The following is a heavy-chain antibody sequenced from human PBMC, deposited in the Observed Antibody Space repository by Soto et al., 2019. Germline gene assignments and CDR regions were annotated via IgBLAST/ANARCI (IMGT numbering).Heavy chain of an antibody. V-gene: IGHV3-23*01. D-gene: IGHD3-3*01. J-gene: IGHJ4*02. CDR3: AKAPHPTLGVAPFDY. Sequence: PGGSLRLSCAASGFTFSNYAISWVRQAPGKGLEWVSIISGSGDTPYYADSVKGRFTISRDNSRNTLYLQMNSLRAGDSAKYYCAKAPHPTLGVAPFDYWGQGALVTVSS. CDR1: GFTFSNYA. CDR2: ISGSGDTP.